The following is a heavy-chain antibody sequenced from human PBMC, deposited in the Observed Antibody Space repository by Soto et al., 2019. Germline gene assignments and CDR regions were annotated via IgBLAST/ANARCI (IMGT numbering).Heavy chain of an antibody. D-gene: IGHD5-12*01. J-gene: IGHJ4*02. CDR1: GGSFSGFY. V-gene: IGHV4-34*01. CDR3: ERQADGGSDEYYLDF. CDR2: INHSGTT. Sequence: SETLSLTCAVYGGSFSGFYWTWIRQPPGKGLEYIGEINHSGTTHYHPSLKSRVTISVDTSKNQFSLKLSSVTAADTAVYYCERQADGGSDEYYLDFWGQGTLVTVYS.